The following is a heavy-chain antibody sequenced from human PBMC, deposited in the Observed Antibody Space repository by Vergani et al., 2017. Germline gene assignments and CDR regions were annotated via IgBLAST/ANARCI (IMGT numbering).Heavy chain of an antibody. J-gene: IGHJ6*02. CDR1: GYSFTSYW. CDR3: ARHGSVDDFLEWLHPTNYYYYGMDV. CDR2: IDPSDSYT. V-gene: IGHV5-10-1*03. D-gene: IGHD3-3*01. Sequence: EVQLVQSGAEVKKPGESLRISCKGSGYSFTSYWISWVRQMPGKGLEWMGRIDPSDSYTNYSPSFQGHVTISADKSISTAYLQWSSLKASDTAMYYCARHGSVDDFLEWLHPTNYYYYGMDVWGQGTTVTVSS.